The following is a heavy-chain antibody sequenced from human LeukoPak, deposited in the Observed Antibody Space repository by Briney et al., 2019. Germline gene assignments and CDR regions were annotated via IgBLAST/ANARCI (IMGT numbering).Heavy chain of an antibody. J-gene: IGHJ6*02. Sequence: AETLSLTCSVSDGSINSYYWNWIRRPPGKGLEWIGYIYYNGNTNYSPSLKSRVTMSVDTSKNLFSLKVSSVTAADTAVYYCARGRSNYYGMDVWGQGTTVTVSS. CDR1: DGSINSYY. CDR3: ARGRSNYYGMDV. CDR2: IYYNGNT. V-gene: IGHV4-59*01. D-gene: IGHD1-26*01.